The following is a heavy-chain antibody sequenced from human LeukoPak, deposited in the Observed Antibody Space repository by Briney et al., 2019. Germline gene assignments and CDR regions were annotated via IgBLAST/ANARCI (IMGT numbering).Heavy chain of an antibody. CDR2: IYYSGYT. J-gene: IGHJ4*02. V-gene: IGHV4-59*01. CDR3: ARARGYGSHYFDY. CDR1: GVSISSYY. D-gene: IGHD5-18*01. Sequence: TSETLSLTCTVSGVSISSYYWSWIRQPPGKGLEWIGYIYYSGYTNNNPSLKSRVTISVDTSKNQFSLKLSSVTAADTAVYYFARARGYGSHYFDYWGQGTLVTVSS.